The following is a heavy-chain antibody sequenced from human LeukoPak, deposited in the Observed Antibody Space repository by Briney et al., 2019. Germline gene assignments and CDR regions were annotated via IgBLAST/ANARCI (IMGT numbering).Heavy chain of an antibody. J-gene: IGHJ6*03. CDR2: ISGSGGST. Sequence: PGGSLRLSCAASGFTVSSNYMSWVRQAPGKGLEGVSAISGSGGSTYYADSVKGRFTISRDNSKNLLYLQMNSLRAEDTAVYYCXXAPGEQLVPHYYYYYMDVWGKGTTVTVSS. CDR1: GFTVSSNY. D-gene: IGHD6-6*01. V-gene: IGHV3-23*01. CDR3: XXAPGEQLVPHYYYYYMDV.